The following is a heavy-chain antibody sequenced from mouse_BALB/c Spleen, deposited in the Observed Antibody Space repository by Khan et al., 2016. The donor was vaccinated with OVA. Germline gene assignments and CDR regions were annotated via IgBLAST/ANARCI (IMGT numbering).Heavy chain of an antibody. V-gene: IGHV5-9-3*01. CDR3: ARVFGKIIDY. Sequence: EVELVESGGGLVKPGGSLKLSCAASGFSFSDFAMSWVRQTPEKRLEWVATISSGDSYTYYPDNLEGRFTISRDNAKNTLYLQMSSLRSEDTAMYYCARVFGKIIDYWGQGTTLTVSS. D-gene: IGHD2-1*01. CDR2: ISSGDSYT. J-gene: IGHJ2*01. CDR1: GFSFSDFA.